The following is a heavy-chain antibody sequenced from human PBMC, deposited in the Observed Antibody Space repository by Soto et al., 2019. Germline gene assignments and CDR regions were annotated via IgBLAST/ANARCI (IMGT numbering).Heavy chain of an antibody. J-gene: IGHJ4*02. CDR2: INAGNGNT. V-gene: IGHV1-3*01. CDR3: ARDLLFDY. CDR1: GYSFTSYG. Sequence: QVQLVQSGAEVKKPGASVKVSCKASGYSFTSYGMHWVREAPGQRLEWMGWINAGNGNTKYSEKFQGRVTITRDTSASTAYMELSSLRSEDTAVYYCARDLLFDYWGQGTLVTVSS.